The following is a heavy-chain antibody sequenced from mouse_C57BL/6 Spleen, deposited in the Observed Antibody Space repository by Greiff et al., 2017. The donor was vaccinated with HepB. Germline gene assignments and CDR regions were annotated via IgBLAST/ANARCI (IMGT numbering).Heavy chain of an antibody. J-gene: IGHJ3*01. CDR2: IYPGNSDT. CDR1: GYTFTSYW. D-gene: IGHD3-2*02. V-gene: IGHV1-5*01. Sequence: EVQLQQSGTVLARPGASVKMSCKTSGYTFTSYWMHWVKQRPGQGLEWIGAIYPGNSDTSYNQKFKGKAKLTAVTSASTAYMELSSLTNEDSAVYYCTSGRDSSGPFAYWGQGTLVTVSA. CDR3: TSGRDSSGPFAY.